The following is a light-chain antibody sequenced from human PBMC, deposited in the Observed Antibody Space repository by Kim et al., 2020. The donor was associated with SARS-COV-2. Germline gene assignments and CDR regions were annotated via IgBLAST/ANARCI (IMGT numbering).Light chain of an antibody. CDR3: QQNSEAPLT. Sequence: DVQMIQSPSSLSASVGDRVTITCRTSRTIYSYLNWYQQKPGKAPKLLIYTASSLQSGVPSRFSGSGSGTDFTLTISSLQPGDGATYYCQQNSEAPLTFGGGTQVDIK. CDR1: RTIYSY. V-gene: IGKV1-39*01. J-gene: IGKJ4*01. CDR2: TAS.